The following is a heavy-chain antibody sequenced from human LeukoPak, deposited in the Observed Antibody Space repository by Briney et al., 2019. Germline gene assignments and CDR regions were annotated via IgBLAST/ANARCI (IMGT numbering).Heavy chain of an antibody. J-gene: IGHJ4*02. D-gene: IGHD2-21*02. Sequence: SGGSLRLSCAASGFTVSSNYMSWVRQAPGKGLEWVSVIYSGGSTYYADSVKGRFTISRHNSKNTLYLQMNSLRAEDTAVYYCAKSHLLAYCGGDCYPSGYWGQGTLVTVSS. CDR1: GFTVSSNY. CDR2: IYSGGST. CDR3: AKSHLLAYCGGDCYPSGY. V-gene: IGHV3-53*01.